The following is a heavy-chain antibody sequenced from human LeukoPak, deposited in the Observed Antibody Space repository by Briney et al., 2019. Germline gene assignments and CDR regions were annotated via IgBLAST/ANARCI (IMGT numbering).Heavy chain of an antibody. D-gene: IGHD3-22*01. V-gene: IGHV3-64*04. CDR1: GFTFSASA. J-gene: IGHJ4*02. Sequence: GGSLRLSCSASGFTFSASAVHWVRQAPGKGLEYVSSISGDAGTAVYADSVKGRFTISRDNSKNTLYLQMNSLRAEDTAVYYCAKNSYDISASPFDYWGQGTLVTVSS. CDR2: ISGDAGTA. CDR3: AKNSYDISASPFDY.